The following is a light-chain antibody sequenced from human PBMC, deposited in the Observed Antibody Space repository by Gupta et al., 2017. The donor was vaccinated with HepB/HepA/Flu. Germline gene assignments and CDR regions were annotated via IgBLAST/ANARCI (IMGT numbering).Light chain of an antibody. CDR3: QQSHSTPA. J-gene: IGKJ4*01. V-gene: IGKV1-39*01. Sequence: EIQITQSPSSLSASVGDTVTITCRTSQDIIKYLSWYQQKPGKAPKLLIYAASKRGSGVPERFSGSGCGTDFTLTISRLQPEDFAIYYCQQSHSTPAFGGGTEVDIK. CDR2: AAS. CDR1: QDIIKY.